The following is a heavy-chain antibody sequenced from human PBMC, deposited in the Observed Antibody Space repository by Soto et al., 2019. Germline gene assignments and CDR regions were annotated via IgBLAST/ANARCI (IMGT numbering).Heavy chain of an antibody. CDR2: INHSGST. Sequence: SETLSLTCAVYGGSFSGYYWSWIRQPPGKGLEWIGEINHSGSTNYNPSLKSRVTISVDTSKNQFSLKLSSVTAADTAVYYCARVSVMGAILSNDYYYYGMDVWGQGTTVTVSS. V-gene: IGHV4-34*01. CDR1: GGSFSGYY. J-gene: IGHJ6*02. D-gene: IGHD1-26*01. CDR3: ARVSVMGAILSNDYYYYGMDV.